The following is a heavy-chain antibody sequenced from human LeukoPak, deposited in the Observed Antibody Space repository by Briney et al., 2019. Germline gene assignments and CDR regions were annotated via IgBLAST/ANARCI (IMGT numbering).Heavy chain of an antibody. CDR3: ARDYQLLSRTFDY. Sequence: GASVKVSCKASGYTFTVYYIHWVRQAPGQGLEWMGWISAYNGNTNCAQKLQGRVTMTTDTSTSTAYMELRSLRSDDTAVYYCARDYQLLSRTFDYWGQGTLVTVSS. V-gene: IGHV1-18*04. J-gene: IGHJ4*02. CDR2: ISAYNGNT. CDR1: GYTFTVYY. D-gene: IGHD2-2*01.